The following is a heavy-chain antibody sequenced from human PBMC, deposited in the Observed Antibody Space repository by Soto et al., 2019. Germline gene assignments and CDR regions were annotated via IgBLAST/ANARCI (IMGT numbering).Heavy chain of an antibody. V-gene: IGHV4-34*01. J-gene: IGHJ4*02. CDR2: INHSGST. D-gene: IGHD3-3*01. CDR3: ARGAPSDYDFWSGYEYYFDY. CDR1: GGSFSGYY. Sequence: PSETLSLTCAVYGGSFSGYYWSWIRQPPGKGLEWIGEINHSGSTNYNPSLKSRVTISVDTSKNQFSLKLSSVTAADTAVYYCARGAPSDYDFWSGYEYYFDYWGQGTLVTVSS.